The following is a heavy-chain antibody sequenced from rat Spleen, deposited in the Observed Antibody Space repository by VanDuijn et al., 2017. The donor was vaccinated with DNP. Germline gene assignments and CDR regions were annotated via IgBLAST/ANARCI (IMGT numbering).Heavy chain of an antibody. CDR1: GFSLTSYN. V-gene: IGHV2-41*01. J-gene: IGHJ2*01. CDR2: IWNTGGT. D-gene: IGHD4-3*01. Sequence: QVQLKESGPGLVQPSQTLSLTCTVAGFSLTSYNVHWVRQPPGKDLEWMGVIWNTGGTQYNSALKSRLSISKDTSKSQVFLKMNSLQIEDTATYYCVRRNSGHAGIFDYWGQGVMVTVSS. CDR3: VRRNSGHAGIFDY.